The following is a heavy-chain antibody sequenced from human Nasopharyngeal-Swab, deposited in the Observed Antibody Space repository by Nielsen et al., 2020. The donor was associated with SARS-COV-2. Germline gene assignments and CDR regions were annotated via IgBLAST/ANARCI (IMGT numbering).Heavy chain of an antibody. CDR3: ARDRTAVALDY. CDR1: GFTFSSYG. CDR2: ISYDGSNK. D-gene: IGHD6-19*01. V-gene: IGHV3-30*03. J-gene: IGHJ4*02. Sequence: GESPKISCAASGFTFSSYGMHWVRQAPGKGLEWVAVISYDGSNKYYADSVKGRFTISRDNSKNTLYLQMNSLRAEDTAVYYCARDRTAVALDYWGQGTLVTVSS.